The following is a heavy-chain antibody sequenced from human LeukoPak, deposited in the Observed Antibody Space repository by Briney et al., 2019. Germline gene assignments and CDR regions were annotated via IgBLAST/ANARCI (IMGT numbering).Heavy chain of an antibody. D-gene: IGHD3-10*01. CDR2: IDPSDSYT. J-gene: IGHJ5*02. V-gene: IGHV5-10-1*01. Sequence: GESLRISCKGSGYSFTSYWISWVRQMPGKGLEWMGRIDPSDSYTNYGPSFQGHVTISADKSISTAYLQWSSLKASDTAMYYCARHARVRRITMVRGAHPGWFDPWGQGTLVTVSS. CDR1: GYSFTSYW. CDR3: ARHARVRRITMVRGAHPGWFDP.